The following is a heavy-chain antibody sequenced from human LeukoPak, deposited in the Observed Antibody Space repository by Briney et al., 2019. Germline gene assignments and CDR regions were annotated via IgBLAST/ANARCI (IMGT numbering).Heavy chain of an antibody. CDR3: ARRGYHDYSGLDY. J-gene: IGHJ4*02. CDR1: GFTFSSYG. CDR2: ISGSSDDI. D-gene: IGHD1-26*01. Sequence: GGSLRLSCAASGFTFSSYGMHWVRQAPGKGLEWVSSISGSSDDIYYADSVKGRFFISRDNSKNSVYLQMKRLRAEDTALYYCARRGYHDYSGLDYWGQGTLVTVSS. V-gene: IGHV3-21*01.